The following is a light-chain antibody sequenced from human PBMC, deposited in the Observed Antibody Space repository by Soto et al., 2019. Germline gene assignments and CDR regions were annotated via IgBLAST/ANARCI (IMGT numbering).Light chain of an antibody. Sequence: TISYTGTSSDVGYYKYVSWYQQHPGKAPKRMIYDVSNRPPGVSNRFSGSKSGNKASRTISGLQAEDEADYYCSSYTSSRTPHHGFGTGTKVPVL. CDR1: SSDVGYYKY. CDR2: DVS. CDR3: SSYTSSRTPHHG. V-gene: IGLV2-14*04. J-gene: IGLJ1*01.